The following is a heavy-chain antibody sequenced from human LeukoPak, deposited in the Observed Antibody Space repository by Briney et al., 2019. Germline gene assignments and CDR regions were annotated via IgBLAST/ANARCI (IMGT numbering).Heavy chain of an antibody. J-gene: IGHJ3*02. Sequence: GGSLRLSCAASGFTFSSYSMNWVRQAPGKGLEWVSCISSSSSYIYYADSVKGRFTISRDNAKNSLYLQMNSLRAEDTAVYYCARGVEGSSGYYYANVRNDAFDIWGQGTMVTVSS. CDR2: ISSSSSYI. CDR3: ARGVEGSSGYYYANVRNDAFDI. D-gene: IGHD3-22*01. V-gene: IGHV3-21*01. CDR1: GFTFSSYS.